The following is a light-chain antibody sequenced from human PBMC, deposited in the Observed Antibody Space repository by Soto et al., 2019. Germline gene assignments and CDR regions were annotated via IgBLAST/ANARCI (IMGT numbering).Light chain of an antibody. CDR3: KRYDSFLRYT. V-gene: IGKV1-5*01. Sequence: DIQMTQSPSTLSASVGDRVTITCRASQSISGWLACYEQRPGKAPKVMIYDASKLESGVPSRFIGSGSGTEFTLTISSLKSHDFASYYCKRYDSFLRYTGGQGPKLEIK. CDR2: DAS. J-gene: IGKJ2*01. CDR1: QSISGW.